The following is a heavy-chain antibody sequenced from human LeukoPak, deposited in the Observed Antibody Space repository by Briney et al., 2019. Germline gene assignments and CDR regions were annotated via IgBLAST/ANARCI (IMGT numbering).Heavy chain of an antibody. Sequence: SETLSLTCAVYGGSFSGYYWSWIRQPPGKGLEWIGEINHSGSTNYNSSLKGRVTLSVDTSKNQFSLKLSSVTAADTGLYLCARGPSSGSGSSYFDSWGQGILVTVSS. D-gene: IGHD3-10*01. V-gene: IGHV4-34*01. CDR2: INHSGST. CDR3: ARGPSSGSGSSYFDS. J-gene: IGHJ4*02. CDR1: GGSFSGYY.